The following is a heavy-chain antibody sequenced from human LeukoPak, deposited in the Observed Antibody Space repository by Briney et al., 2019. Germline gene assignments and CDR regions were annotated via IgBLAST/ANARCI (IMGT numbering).Heavy chain of an antibody. Sequence: GGSLRLSCAASGFTFSSYGMHWVRQAPGKGLEWVAVIWYDGSNKYYADSVKGRFTISRDNSKNTLYLQMNSLRAEDTAVYYCARDLYSGGPSPSDALDIWGQGTMVTVSS. CDR2: IWYDGSNK. CDR1: GFTFSSYG. J-gene: IGHJ3*02. CDR3: ARDLYSGGPSPSDALDI. D-gene: IGHD2-15*01. V-gene: IGHV3-33*01.